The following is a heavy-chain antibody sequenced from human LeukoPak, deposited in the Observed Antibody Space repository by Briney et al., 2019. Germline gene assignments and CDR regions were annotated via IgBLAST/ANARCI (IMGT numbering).Heavy chain of an antibody. Sequence: GGSLRLSCAASGFTFDDYAMHWVRQAPGKGLEWVSGISWNSGSIGYADSVKGRFTISRDNAKNSLYLQMNSLRAEDTAVYYCASSYYYGSGSYYNRNYYYGMDVWGKGTTVTVSS. V-gene: IGHV3-9*01. CDR1: GFTFDDYA. D-gene: IGHD3-10*01. J-gene: IGHJ6*04. CDR2: ISWNSGSI. CDR3: ASSYYYGSGSYYNRNYYYGMDV.